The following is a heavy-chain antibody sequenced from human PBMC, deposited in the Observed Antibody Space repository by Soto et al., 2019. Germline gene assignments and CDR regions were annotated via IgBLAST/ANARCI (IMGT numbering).Heavy chain of an antibody. V-gene: IGHV1-69*01. CDR1: GGTFSSYA. J-gene: IGHJ6*02. Sequence: QVQLVQSGAEVKKPGSSVKVSCKASGGTFSSYAISWVRQAPGQGLEWMGGIIPIFGTANYAQKFQGRVTITADESTSTAYMVLSSLRSEDTAVYYCARGGRAYYYYYYGMDVWGQGTTVTVSS. CDR2: IIPIFGTA. CDR3: ARGGRAYYYYYYGMDV.